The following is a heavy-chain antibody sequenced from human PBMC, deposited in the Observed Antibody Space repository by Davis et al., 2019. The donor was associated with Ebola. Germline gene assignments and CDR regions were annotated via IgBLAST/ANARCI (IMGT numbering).Heavy chain of an antibody. D-gene: IGHD3-22*01. V-gene: IGHV3-21*01. J-gene: IGHJ6*02. CDR1: GFTFSSYS. Sequence: GESLKTSCAASGFTFSSYSMNWVRQAPGKGLEWVSSISSSSSYLYYADSVKGRFTISRDNAKNSLYLQMNSLRAEDTAVYYCARDRVIVVVMDGMDVWGQGTTVTVSS. CDR2: ISSSSSYL. CDR3: ARDRVIVVVMDGMDV.